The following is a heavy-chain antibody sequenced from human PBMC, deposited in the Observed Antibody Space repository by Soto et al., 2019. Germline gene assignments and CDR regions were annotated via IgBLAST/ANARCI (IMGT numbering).Heavy chain of an antibody. CDR2: IWYDGSNK. D-gene: IGHD2-15*01. CDR3: ASSMVVSISIHYYGMDV. J-gene: IGHJ6*02. V-gene: IGHV3-33*01. CDR1: GFTFSSYG. Sequence: GGSLRLSCAASGFTFSSYGMHWVRQAPGKGLEWVAVIWYDGSNKYYADSVKGRFTISRDNSKNTLYLQMNSLRAEDTAVYYCASSMVVSISIHYYGMDVWGQGTTVTVSS.